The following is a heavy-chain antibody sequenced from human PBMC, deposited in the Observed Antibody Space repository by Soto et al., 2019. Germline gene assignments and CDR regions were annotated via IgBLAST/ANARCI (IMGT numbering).Heavy chain of an antibody. J-gene: IGHJ4*02. Sequence: ASVKVSCKASGYTFSNFAMHWVRQAPGQRLEWMGWVNAGNGNTKYSQKFQGRVTITRDTSASTAYMELSSLRSEDTAVYYCARDILFDYWGQGTLVTVSS. V-gene: IGHV1-3*01. CDR2: VNAGNGNT. D-gene: IGHD2-15*01. CDR3: ARDILFDY. CDR1: GYTFSNFA.